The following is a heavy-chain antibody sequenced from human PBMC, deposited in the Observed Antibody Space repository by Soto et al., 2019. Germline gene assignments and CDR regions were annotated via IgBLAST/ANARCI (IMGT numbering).Heavy chain of an antibody. CDR1: ALTFITSW. J-gene: IGHJ4*02. Sequence: GRYLRLSCAASALTFITSWMSWVRQAPGKGLEWVANIKQDGREKYCLDSVEGRFTISRDNAKNSLYLQMNSLRAEDTAVYYCARVTGYGSGRYSIGYWGQGTLGT. D-gene: IGHD3-10*01. CDR2: IKQDGREK. V-gene: IGHV3-7*01. CDR3: ARVTGYGSGRYSIGY.